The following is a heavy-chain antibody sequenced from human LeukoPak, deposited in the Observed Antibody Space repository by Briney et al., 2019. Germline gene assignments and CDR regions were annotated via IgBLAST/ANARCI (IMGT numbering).Heavy chain of an antibody. D-gene: IGHD4-17*01. CDR2: INANSGGT. CDR1: GYTFTGYY. V-gene: IGHV1-2*04. Sequence: GASVKVSCKASGYTFTGYYMHWVRQAPGQGLEWMGWINANSGGTNYAQQFQGWVTMTRDTSISTAYMEMSRLRSDDTAMYYCARDSSTVTTPYFDFWGQGTLVTVPS. CDR3: ARDSSTVTTPYFDF. J-gene: IGHJ4*02.